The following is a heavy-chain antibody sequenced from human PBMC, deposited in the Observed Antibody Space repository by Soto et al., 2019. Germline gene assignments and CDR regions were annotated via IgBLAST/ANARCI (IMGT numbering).Heavy chain of an antibody. CDR3: AREKSGYSYGFVFRDNWFDP. V-gene: IGHV1-18*01. J-gene: IGHJ5*02. D-gene: IGHD5-18*01. Sequence: ASVKVSCKASGYTFTSYGISWVRQAPGQGLEWMGWISAYNGNTNYAQELQGRVTMTTDTSTSTAYMELRSLRSDDTAVYYCAREKSGYSYGFVFRDNWFDPWGQGTLVTVSS. CDR2: ISAYNGNT. CDR1: GYTFTSYG.